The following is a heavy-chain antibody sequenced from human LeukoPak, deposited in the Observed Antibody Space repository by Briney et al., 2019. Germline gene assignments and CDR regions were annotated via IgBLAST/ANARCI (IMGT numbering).Heavy chain of an antibody. D-gene: IGHD5-12*01. CDR3: AREDYSGYDFYDY. CDR2: INSDGSSR. J-gene: IGHJ4*02. Sequence: PGGSLRLSCAASGFTFSSYWMHWVRQAPGKGLVWVSLINSDGSSRNYADSVKGRFTISRGNAKNTLYLQMNSLRVEDTAVYYCAREDYSGYDFYDYWGQRSLVTVSS. CDR1: GFTFSSYW. V-gene: IGHV3-74*01.